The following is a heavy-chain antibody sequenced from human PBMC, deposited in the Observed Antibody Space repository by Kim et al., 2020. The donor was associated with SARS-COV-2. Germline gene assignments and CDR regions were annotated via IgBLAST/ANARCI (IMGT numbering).Heavy chain of an antibody. D-gene: IGHD3-10*01. J-gene: IGHJ4*02. V-gene: IGHV1-24*01. Sequence: ISAQKFQGRVTMTEDTSTDTAYMELSSLRSEDTAVYYCATVYYGSGSYHYWGQGTLVTVSS. CDR3: ATVYYGSGSYHY.